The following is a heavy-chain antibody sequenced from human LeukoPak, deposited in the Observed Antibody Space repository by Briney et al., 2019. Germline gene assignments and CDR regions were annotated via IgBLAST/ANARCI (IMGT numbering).Heavy chain of an antibody. D-gene: IGHD2-2*01. V-gene: IGHV1-2*04. Sequence: APVKVSCKASGYTFTGYYMHWVRQAPGQGLEWMGWINPNSGGTNYAQKFQGWVTMTRDTSISTAYMELSRLRSDDTAVYYCARGEDIVVVPAGTFDPWGQGTLVTVSS. CDR3: ARGEDIVVVPAGTFDP. CDR1: GYTFTGYY. CDR2: INPNSGGT. J-gene: IGHJ5*02.